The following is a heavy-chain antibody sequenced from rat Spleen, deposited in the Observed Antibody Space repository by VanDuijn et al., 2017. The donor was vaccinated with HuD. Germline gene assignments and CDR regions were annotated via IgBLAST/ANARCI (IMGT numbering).Heavy chain of an antibody. CDR1: GFTFSNYY. CDR3: ARGITMMVIPYWYFDF. CDR2: ISTSGSRT. V-gene: IGHV5-25*01. J-gene: IGHJ1*01. Sequence: EVQLVESGGGLVQPGRSLKLSCAASGFTFSNYYMAWVRQAPKKGLEWVATISTSGSRTYYPDSVKGRFTISRDNAKSSLYLQMNSLKSEDTATYYCARGITMMVIPYWYFDFWGPGTMVTVSS. D-gene: IGHD1-12*03.